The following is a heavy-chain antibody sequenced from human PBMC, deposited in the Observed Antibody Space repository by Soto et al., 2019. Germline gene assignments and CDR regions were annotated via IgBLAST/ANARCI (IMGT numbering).Heavy chain of an antibody. CDR2: IYWDDDK. J-gene: IGHJ4*02. CDR1: GFSLSARPVA. Sequence: QITLRESGPTRVKPTQTLTLTCTFSGFSLSARPVAVGWIRQPPGKALERLALIYWDDDKRYSPSLMSRLTITKDTSKNQVVLTMTNMDPLDTAIYYCVHRAGIDGNWHGGYFDYWGQGALVTVSS. D-gene: IGHD1-1*01. V-gene: IGHV2-5*02. CDR3: VHRAGIDGNWHGGYFDY.